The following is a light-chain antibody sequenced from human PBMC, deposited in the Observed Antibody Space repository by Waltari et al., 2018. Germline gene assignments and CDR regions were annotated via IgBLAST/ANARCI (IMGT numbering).Light chain of an antibody. J-gene: IGKJ1*01. Sequence: DIVMTQSPLSLPVTPGEPASISCRSSQSLLHSNGYNYLDWYLQKPGQSPQLLIYSESNRSSRVPDRFSGSGSGTEFTLKISRVEAEYVGVYYCMQALQTPPWTFGQGTKVEIK. CDR1: QSLLHSNGYNY. V-gene: IGKV2-28*01. CDR3: MQALQTPPWT. CDR2: SES.